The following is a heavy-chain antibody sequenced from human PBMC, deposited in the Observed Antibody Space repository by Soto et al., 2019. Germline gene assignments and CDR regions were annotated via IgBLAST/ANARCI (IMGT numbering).Heavy chain of an antibody. Sequence: SSVKVSCKASGYTFTGYYMHWVRQSPGQGLEWMGWINPNSGGTNYAQKFQGWVTMTRDTSISTAYMELSRLRSDDTAVYYCASSSITICGVVAFGMVVWGQGTMVTVSS. CDR2: INPNSGGT. CDR3: ASSSITICGVVAFGMVV. V-gene: IGHV1-2*04. CDR1: GYTFTGYY. J-gene: IGHJ6*02. D-gene: IGHD3-3*01.